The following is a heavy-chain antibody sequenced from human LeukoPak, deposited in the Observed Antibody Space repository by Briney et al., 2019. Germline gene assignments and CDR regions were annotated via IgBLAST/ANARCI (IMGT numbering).Heavy chain of an antibody. Sequence: GRSLRLSCAASGFTFSSYAMHWVRQAPGKGLEWVAVISYDGSNKYYADSVKGRFTISRDNSKNTLYLQMNSLRAEDTAVYYCASSKIGYWGQGTLVTVSS. J-gene: IGHJ4*02. CDR2: ISYDGSNK. D-gene: IGHD3-22*01. CDR3: ASSKIGY. V-gene: IGHV3-30-3*01. CDR1: GFTFSSYA.